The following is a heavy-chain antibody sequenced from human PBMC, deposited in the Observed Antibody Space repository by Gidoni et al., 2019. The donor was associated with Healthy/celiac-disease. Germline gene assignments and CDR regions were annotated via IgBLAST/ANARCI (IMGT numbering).Heavy chain of an antibody. D-gene: IGHD3-10*01. Sequence: VQLVQSGDEVKKPVESLKISCKGSGSSFTSYWIGWVRQMPGKGLEWMGIIYLGDSDTRYSPSFQGQVTISADKSISTAYLQWSSLKASDTAMDYCARHVFGETPNWFDPWGQGTLVTVSS. J-gene: IGHJ5*02. CDR1: GSSFTSYW. CDR2: IYLGDSDT. CDR3: ARHVFGETPNWFDP. V-gene: IGHV5-51*01.